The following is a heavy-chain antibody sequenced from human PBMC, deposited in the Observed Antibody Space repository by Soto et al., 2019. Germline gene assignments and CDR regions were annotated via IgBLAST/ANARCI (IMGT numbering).Heavy chain of an antibody. CDR1: GGTFSSYA. D-gene: IGHD2-21*02. J-gene: IGHJ6*02. V-gene: IGHV1-69*13. CDR2: IIPIFGTA. CDR3: ARGAFSVVVTAIRRRPYGMDV. Sequence: GASVKVSCKASGGTFSSYAISWVRQAPGQGLEWMGGIIPIFGTANYAQKFQGRVTITADESTSTAYMELSSLRSEDTAVYYCARGAFSVVVTAIRRRPYGMDVWGQGTKVTVYS.